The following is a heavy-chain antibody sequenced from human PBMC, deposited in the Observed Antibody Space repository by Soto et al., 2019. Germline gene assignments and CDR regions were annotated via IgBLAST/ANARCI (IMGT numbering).Heavy chain of an antibody. CDR3: ARSPEGMYDP. Sequence: SETLSLTCTVSGGSISSYYWSWIRQPPGKGLEWIGYIYYSGSTNYNPSLKSRVTISVDTSKNQFSLKLSSVTAADTAVYYCARSPEGMYDPWGQGTLVTVSS. J-gene: IGHJ5*02. CDR2: IYYSGST. V-gene: IGHV4-59*01. CDR1: GGSISSYY. D-gene: IGHD6-13*01.